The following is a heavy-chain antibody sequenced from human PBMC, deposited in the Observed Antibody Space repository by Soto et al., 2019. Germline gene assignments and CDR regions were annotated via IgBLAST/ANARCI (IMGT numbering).Heavy chain of an antibody. V-gene: IGHV3-23*01. CDR2: ISGSGGST. CDR1: GFTFNNFA. CDR3: ARRGSGSYYDY. D-gene: IGHD1-26*01. Sequence: GGSLRLSCAASGFTFNNFAMNWVRQAPGKGLEWLSAISGSGGSTYYADSVKGRFTISRDNSKNTLYLQMNSLRAEDTAVYYCARRGSGSYYDYWGQGTLVTVSS. J-gene: IGHJ4*02.